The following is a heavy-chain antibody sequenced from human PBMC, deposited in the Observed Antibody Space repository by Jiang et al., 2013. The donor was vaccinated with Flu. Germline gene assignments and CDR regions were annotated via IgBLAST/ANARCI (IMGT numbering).Heavy chain of an antibody. CDR1: GYTFTSYA. D-gene: IGHD4-17*01. CDR2: INVGNGNT. J-gene: IGHJ4*02. V-gene: IGHV1-3*01. Sequence: LVESGAEVKKPGASVKVSCKASGYTFTSYAMHWVRQAPGQRLEWMGRINVGNGNTKYAQKFQGRVTIIRDTSARTAYMELSSLRSEDTAVYYCATGDRVYGDVFDYWGQGTLVTVSS. CDR3: ATGDRVYGDVFDY.